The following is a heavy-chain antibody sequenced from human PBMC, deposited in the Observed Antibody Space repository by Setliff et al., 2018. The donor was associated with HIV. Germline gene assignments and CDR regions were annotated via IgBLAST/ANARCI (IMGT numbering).Heavy chain of an antibody. D-gene: IGHD6-19*01. CDR1: GFTFSDFS. CDR3: ANMQWASNAWYSFDY. J-gene: IGHJ4*02. Sequence: GGSLRLSCAASGFTFSDFSMSWIRQAPGKGLEWISYISSSDNTMYYADSVKGRFTISRDNAKNSLYLQMNSLRAEDTAVYYCANMQWASNAWYSFDYWGQGALVTVS. V-gene: IGHV3-11*01. CDR2: ISSSDNTM.